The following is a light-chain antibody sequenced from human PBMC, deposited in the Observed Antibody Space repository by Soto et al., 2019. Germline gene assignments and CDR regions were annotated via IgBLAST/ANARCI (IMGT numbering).Light chain of an antibody. CDR2: GNN. CDR1: SSSIGAGYD. J-gene: IGLJ1*01. V-gene: IGLV1-40*01. Sequence: QLVLTQPPSVSGAPGQRVTISCTGGSSSIGAGYDVHWYQQLPGTAPKLLIYGNNNRPSGVPDRFSGSKSGTSASLAITGLQAEDEADYYCQSYDSSLSGSTVYGTGTKLTVL. CDR3: QSYDSSLSGSTV.